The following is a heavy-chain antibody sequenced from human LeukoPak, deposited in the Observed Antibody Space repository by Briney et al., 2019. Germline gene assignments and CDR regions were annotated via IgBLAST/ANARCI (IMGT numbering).Heavy chain of an antibody. Sequence: ASVKVSCKASGYTFTVYYMHWVRQAPGQGLEWMGWINPNSGGTNYAQKFQGRVTMTRDTSISTAHMELSRLRSDDTAVYYCARDPPLYYYDSSGPPRYAFDIWGQGTMVTVSS. CDR3: ARDPPLYYYDSSGPPRYAFDI. V-gene: IGHV1-2*02. J-gene: IGHJ3*02. D-gene: IGHD3-22*01. CDR2: INPNSGGT. CDR1: GYTFTVYY.